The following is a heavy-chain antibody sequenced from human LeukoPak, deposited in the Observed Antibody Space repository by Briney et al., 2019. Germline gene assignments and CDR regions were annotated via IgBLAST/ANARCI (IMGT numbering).Heavy chain of an antibody. CDR1: GFTFSSYW. D-gene: IGHD3-10*01. CDR2: IKQDGSEK. J-gene: IGHJ6*02. CDR3: ARKPLLWFGAVYGMDV. Sequence: GGSLRLSCAASGFTFSSYWMSWVRQAPGKGLEWVANIKQDGSEKYYVDSVKGRFTISRDNAKNSLYLQMNSLRAEDTAVYYCARKPLLWFGAVYGMDVWGQGTTVTVSS. V-gene: IGHV3-7*01.